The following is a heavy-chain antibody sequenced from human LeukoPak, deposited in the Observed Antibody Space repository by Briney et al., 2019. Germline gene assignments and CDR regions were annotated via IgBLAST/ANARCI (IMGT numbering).Heavy chain of an antibody. V-gene: IGHV3-9*03. J-gene: IGHJ6*03. CDR3: AKGIAGDYYYYYMDV. D-gene: IGHD3-16*01. CDR1: GFTFDDYA. Sequence: GRSLRLSCAASGFTFDDYAMHWVRQAPGKGLEWVSGISWNSGSIGYADSVKGRFTISRDNAKNSLYLQMNSLRAEDMALYYCAKGIAGDYYYYYMDVWGKGTTVTVSS. CDR2: ISWNSGSI.